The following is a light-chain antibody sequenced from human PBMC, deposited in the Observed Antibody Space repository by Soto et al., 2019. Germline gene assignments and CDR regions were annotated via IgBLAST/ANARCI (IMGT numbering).Light chain of an antibody. Sequence: DIPMTQSPSSLSASVGDRVTITCQASQYVTNYLNWYQQKAGKAPKLLIYDASHLQTGVPSRFSGSGSGTHFTFTISSLQPEDIATYYCQQYNNLPPRITFGQGTRLEIK. V-gene: IGKV1-33*01. CDR3: QQYNNLPPRIT. CDR1: QYVTNY. CDR2: DAS. J-gene: IGKJ5*01.